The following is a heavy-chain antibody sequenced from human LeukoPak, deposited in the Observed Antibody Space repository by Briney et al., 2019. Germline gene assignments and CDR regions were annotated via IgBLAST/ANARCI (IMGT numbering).Heavy chain of an antibody. V-gene: IGHV4-59*01. CDR2: IYYSGST. J-gene: IGHJ5*02. CDR3: ARGIFGVVRGINWFDP. CDR1: GGSISSYY. D-gene: IGHD3-3*01. Sequence: MSSETLSLTCTVSGGSISSYYWSWLRQPPGKGLEWIGYIYYSGSTNYNPSLKSRVTISVDTSKNQFSLKLSSVTAADTAVYYCARGIFGVVRGINWFDPWGQGTLVTVSS.